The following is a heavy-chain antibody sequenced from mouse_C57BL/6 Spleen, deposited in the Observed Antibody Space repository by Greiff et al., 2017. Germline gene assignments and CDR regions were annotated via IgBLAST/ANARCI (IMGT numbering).Heavy chain of an antibody. CDR3: ARRGSLGDYFDY. V-gene: IGHV5-12*01. Sequence: EVKLVESGGGLVQPGGSLKLSCAASGFTFSDYYMYWVRQTPEKRLEWVAYISNGGGSTYYPDTVKGRVTISRDNAKNTLYLQMSRLKSEDTAMYYCARRGSLGDYFDYWGQGTTLTVSS. D-gene: IGHD4-1*01. CDR2: ISNGGGST. CDR1: GFTFSDYY. J-gene: IGHJ2*01.